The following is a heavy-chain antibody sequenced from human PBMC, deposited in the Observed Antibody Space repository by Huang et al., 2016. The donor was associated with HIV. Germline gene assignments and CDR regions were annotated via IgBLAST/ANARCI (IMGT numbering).Heavy chain of an antibody. CDR1: GGTFSSYA. V-gene: IGHV1-69*01. J-gene: IGHJ4*02. CDR2: IIPIFGPA. CDR3: ARVESRRYYDSSGYYY. Sequence: QVQLVQSGAEVKKPGSSVKVSCKASGGTFSSYAISWVRQDPGQGLDWMGCIIPIFGPATSAHKCPGRVTITADESTSTAYMELSSLRSEDTAVYYCARVESRRYYDSSGYYYWGQGTLVTVSS. D-gene: IGHD3-22*01.